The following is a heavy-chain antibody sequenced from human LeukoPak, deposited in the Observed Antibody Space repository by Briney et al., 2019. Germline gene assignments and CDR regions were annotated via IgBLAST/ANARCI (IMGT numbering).Heavy chain of an antibody. CDR1: GGSISSSSYY. V-gene: IGHV4-39*01. Sequence: SETLSLTCTVSGGSISSSSYYWGWIRQPPGKGLEWIGSIYYSGSTYYNPSLKSRVTISVDTSKNQFSLKLSSVTAADTAVYYCARPRNPYYYPDALDIWGQGTMVTVSS. D-gene: IGHD3-22*01. CDR2: IYYSGST. J-gene: IGHJ3*02. CDR3: ARPRNPYYYPDALDI.